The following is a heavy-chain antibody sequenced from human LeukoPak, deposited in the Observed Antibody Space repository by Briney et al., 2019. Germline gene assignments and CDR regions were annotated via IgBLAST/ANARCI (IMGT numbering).Heavy chain of an antibody. D-gene: IGHD3-10*01. V-gene: IGHV3-7*03. J-gene: IGHJ6*03. CDR2: IKYDGSDK. Sequence: GGSLKLSCAASGFTFSGFWMSWVRQAPTKGLEWVANIKYDGSDKRYVDSVKGRFTISRDNAKNSLYLQMNSLRAEDTAVYYCARVTGGSGSYYRVYYYYYYYMDVWGKGTTVTVSS. CDR3: ARVTGGSGSYYRVYYYYYYYMDV. CDR1: GFTFSGFW.